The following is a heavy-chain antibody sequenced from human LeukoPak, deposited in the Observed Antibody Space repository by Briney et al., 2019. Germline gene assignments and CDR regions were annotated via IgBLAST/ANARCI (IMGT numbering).Heavy chain of an antibody. D-gene: IGHD1-1*01. Sequence: GGSLRLSCASSGFTFDAYEMNWVRQAPGKGLEWVAYIGISGTPIYYADSVRGRFTTSRDNAKKLLYLHMNSLRVEDTAVYYCAREPLDDNRDRGRNSLFDYWGQGTLVTVSP. J-gene: IGHJ4*02. CDR1: GFTFDAYE. CDR2: IGISGTPI. CDR3: AREPLDDNRDRGRNSLFDY. V-gene: IGHV3-48*03.